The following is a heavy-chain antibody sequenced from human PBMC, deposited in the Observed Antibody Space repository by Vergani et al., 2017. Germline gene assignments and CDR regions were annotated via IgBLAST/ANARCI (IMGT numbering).Heavy chain of an antibody. CDR3: AKHFRGWGIDY. J-gene: IGHJ4*02. CDR1: GFTLSNYD. D-gene: IGHD3-16*01. V-gene: IGHV3-30*02. Sequence: QVQLVESGGGVVQRGGSLRLSCATSGFTLSNYDMQWIRQGPGKGLEFVAFIQFDGSNQYYADPVKGRFTLSRDFSKNTLYLQMNSLRTDDTATYYCAKHFRGWGIDYWGQGPQVIVSS. CDR2: IQFDGSNQ.